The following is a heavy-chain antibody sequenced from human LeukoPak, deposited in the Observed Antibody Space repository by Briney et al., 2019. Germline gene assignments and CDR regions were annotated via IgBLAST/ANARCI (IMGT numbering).Heavy chain of an antibody. CDR1: GFTFSSYA. J-gene: IGHJ4*02. CDR2: ISGSGGST. Sequence: GGSLRLSCAASGFTFSSYAMSWVRQAPGKGLEWVSAISGSGGSTYYANSVKGRFTTSRDNSKNTLYLQMNSLRAEDTAVYYCVKGMSKGDYWGQGTLVTVSS. V-gene: IGHV3-23*01. D-gene: IGHD5/OR15-5a*01. CDR3: VKGMSKGDY.